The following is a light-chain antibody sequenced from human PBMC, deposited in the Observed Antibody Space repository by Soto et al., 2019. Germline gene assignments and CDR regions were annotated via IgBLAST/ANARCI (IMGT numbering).Light chain of an antibody. Sequence: EIVLTQSPSTLSLSPGERGTLSCRASQSVSSYLVWYQQKPGQTPRLLMYAATTMATGIPARFSGSGSGTDFTLTISSLEPEDSAVYHCQQSSTGPYTFGQGTKLEIK. CDR2: AAT. V-gene: IGKV3-11*01. CDR3: QQSSTGPYT. J-gene: IGKJ2*01. CDR1: QSVSSY.